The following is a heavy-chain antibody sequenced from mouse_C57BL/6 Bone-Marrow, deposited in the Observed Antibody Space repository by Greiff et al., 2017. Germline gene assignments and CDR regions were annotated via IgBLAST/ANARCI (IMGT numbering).Heavy chain of an antibody. CDR2: IFPGSGST. V-gene: IGHV1-9*01. Sequence: VQVVESGAELMKPGASVKLSCKASGYTFTGYWIEWVKQRPGHGLEWIGEIFPGSGSTNYNEKFKGKATFTADTSSNTAYMQLSSLTTEDSAIYYCARSGYYLYYYAMDYWGQGTSVTVSS. CDR1: GYTFTGYW. D-gene: IGHD2-3*01. J-gene: IGHJ4*01. CDR3: ARSGYYLYYYAMDY.